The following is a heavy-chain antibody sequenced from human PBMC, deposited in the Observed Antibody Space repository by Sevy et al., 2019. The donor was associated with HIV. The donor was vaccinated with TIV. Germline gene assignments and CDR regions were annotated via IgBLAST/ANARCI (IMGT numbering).Heavy chain of an antibody. J-gene: IGHJ4*02. CDR2: IYPNGGDT. CDR3: ARGKREEWLLYLDN. Sequence: ASVKVSCKTSGYTFAAYYIHWVRQAHGQGLEWLGWIYPNGGDTTYAQKFQGRVTVTMSTSSNTVYMELTRLRSDDTAVYYCARGKREEWLLYLDNWGPGTLVTVSS. D-gene: IGHD3-3*01. V-gene: IGHV1-2*02. CDR1: GYTFAAYY.